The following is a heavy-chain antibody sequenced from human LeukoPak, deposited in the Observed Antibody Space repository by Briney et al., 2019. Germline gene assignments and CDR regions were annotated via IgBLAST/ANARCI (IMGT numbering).Heavy chain of an antibody. Sequence: ASVKVSCKASGYTFTGYYMHWVRQAPGQGLEWMGWINPNSGGTNYAQKFQGRVTMSRDTSISTAYMEISRLRSDDTAVYYCASVRGYCSGGSCYPDAFDIWGQGTMVTVSS. V-gene: IGHV1-2*02. J-gene: IGHJ3*02. D-gene: IGHD2-15*01. CDR2: INPNSGGT. CDR3: ASVRGYCSGGSCYPDAFDI. CDR1: GYTFTGYY.